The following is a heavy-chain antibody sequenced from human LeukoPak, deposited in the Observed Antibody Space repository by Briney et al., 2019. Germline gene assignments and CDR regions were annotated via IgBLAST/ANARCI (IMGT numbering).Heavy chain of an antibody. CDR3: ATSKYSGSY. D-gene: IGHD1-26*01. Sequence: PGGSLRLSCAATGFTSSSYEMNWVRQAPGKGLEWVSYISSSGSTIYYADSVKGRFTISRDNAKNSLYLQMNSLRAEDTAVYYCATSKYSGSYWGQGTLVTVSS. CDR1: GFTSSSYE. J-gene: IGHJ4*02. CDR2: ISSSGSTI. V-gene: IGHV3-48*03.